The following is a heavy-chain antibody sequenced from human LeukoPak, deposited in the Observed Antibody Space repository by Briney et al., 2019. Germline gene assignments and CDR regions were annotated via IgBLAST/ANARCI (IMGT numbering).Heavy chain of an antibody. Sequence: SVKVSCKASGGTFSSYAISWVRQAPGQGLEWMGGIIPIFGTANYAQKFQGRVTITADESTSTTYMELSSLRSEDTAVYYCASGTDISSGLSYYYYYGMDVWGQGTTVTVSS. CDR1: GGTFSSYA. CDR2: IIPIFGTA. V-gene: IGHV1-69*13. J-gene: IGHJ6*02. D-gene: IGHD6-19*01. CDR3: ASGTDISSGLSYYYYYGMDV.